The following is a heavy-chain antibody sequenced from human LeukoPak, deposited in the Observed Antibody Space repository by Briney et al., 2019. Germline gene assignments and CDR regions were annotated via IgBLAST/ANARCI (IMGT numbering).Heavy chain of an antibody. CDR1: GFTLTIYW. J-gene: IGHJ6*04. D-gene: IGHD2-15*01. CDR3: ARKVVVVVAANYYCYYGMDV. V-gene: IGHV3-7*03. CDR2: IKQDVTEK. Sequence: GGSLRLSCAASGFTLTIYWMSWVRQAPGKGREWVANIKQDVTEKYYVDSVKGRFTISRDNAKNSLYLQMNSLSTEDTAVYYCARKVVVVVAANYYCYYGMDVWGKGTTVTVSS.